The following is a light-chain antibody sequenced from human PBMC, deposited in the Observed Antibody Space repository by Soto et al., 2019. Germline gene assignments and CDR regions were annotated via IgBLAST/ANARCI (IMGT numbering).Light chain of an antibody. J-gene: IGLJ2*01. CDR2: EVS. V-gene: IGLV2-14*01. Sequence: QSALTQPASVSGSPGQSITISCTGTSSDIGGYNYVSWYQQHPGKAPKLMIYEVSDRPSGVSTRFSGSKSGNTASLTISGLQAEDEAYYYCSSYTTSTSFILFGGGTKLTVL. CDR3: SSYTTSTSFIL. CDR1: SSDIGGYNY.